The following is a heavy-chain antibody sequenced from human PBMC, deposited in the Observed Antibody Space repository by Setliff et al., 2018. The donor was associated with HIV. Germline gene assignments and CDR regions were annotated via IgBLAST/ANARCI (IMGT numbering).Heavy chain of an antibody. D-gene: IGHD4-17*01. CDR2: IYYSVST. V-gene: IGHV4-59*08. J-gene: IGHJ4*02. Sequence: SETLSLTCTVSGGSMNSHYWSWIRQSPGRGLEWIGYIYYSVSTKYNPSLKSRVSMSIDTSKNQFSLKLISLTAADTAVYYCARRGDYGGMGYWGLGTLVTVSS. CDR1: GGSMNSHY. CDR3: ARRGDYGGMGY.